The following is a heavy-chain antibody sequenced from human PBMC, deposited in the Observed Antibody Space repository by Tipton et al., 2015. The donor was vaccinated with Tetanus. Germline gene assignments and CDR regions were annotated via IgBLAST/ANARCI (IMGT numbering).Heavy chain of an antibody. CDR2: INPNSGGT. CDR3: ARNSGSYSQAFDI. J-gene: IGHJ3*02. V-gene: IGHV1-2*04. D-gene: IGHD1-26*01. Sequence: QLVQSGAEVKKPGASVKVSCKASGYTFTSYGISWVRQAPGQGLEWMGWINPNSGGTNYAQKFQGWVTMTRDTSISTAYMELSRLRSGDTAVYYCARNSGSYSQAFDIWGQGTMVTVSS. CDR1: GYTFTSYG.